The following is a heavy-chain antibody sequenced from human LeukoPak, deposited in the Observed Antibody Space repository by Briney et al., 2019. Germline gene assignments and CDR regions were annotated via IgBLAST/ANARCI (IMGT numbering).Heavy chain of an antibody. D-gene: IGHD6-13*01. J-gene: IGHJ4*02. V-gene: IGHV3-30*04. CDR1: GFTFRNYG. CDR2: ISYDGSNK. Sequence: HPERSLRLSCAASGFTFRNYGVHWVRQAPGKGLEWVAVISYDGSNKYYTDSVKGRFTISRDNSKNTLYLQMNSLRPEDTAVYFCASRSSDWYFFDYWDQGTLVTVSS. CDR3: ASRSSDWYFFDY.